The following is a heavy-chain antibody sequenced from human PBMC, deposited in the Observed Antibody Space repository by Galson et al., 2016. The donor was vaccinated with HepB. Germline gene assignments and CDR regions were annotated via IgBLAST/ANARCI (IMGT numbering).Heavy chain of an antibody. V-gene: IGHV4-59*01. Sequence: SETLSLTCTVSGDSISTYSWSWIRQPPGKGLEWIGYIYYSGSTNYNPSLKSRATISVDTSKNQFSLKLSSVTAADTAVYYCAREITLRGLTRGVRWFDPWGQGTLVTVSS. J-gene: IGHJ5*02. D-gene: IGHD3-10*01. CDR1: GDSISTYS. CDR3: AREITLRGLTRGVRWFDP. CDR2: IYYSGST.